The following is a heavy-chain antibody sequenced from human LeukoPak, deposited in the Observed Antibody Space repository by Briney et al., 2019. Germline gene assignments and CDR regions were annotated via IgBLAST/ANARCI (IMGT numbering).Heavy chain of an antibody. Sequence: SETLSLTCTVSGDSIRSTPYYWSWIRQHPGKGLEWIGYIYYSGSTYYNPSLKSRVTISVDTSKNQFSLKLSSVTAADTAVYYCARAGIYDSSGYSYRFFDYWGQGTLVTVSS. CDR1: GDSIRSTPYY. D-gene: IGHD3-22*01. CDR3: ARAGIYDSSGYSYRFFDY. J-gene: IGHJ4*02. V-gene: IGHV4-31*03. CDR2: IYYSGST.